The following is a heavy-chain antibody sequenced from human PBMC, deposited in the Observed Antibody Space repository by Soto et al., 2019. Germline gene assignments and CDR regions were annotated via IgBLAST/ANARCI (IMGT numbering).Heavy chain of an antibody. CDR1: GFTFSNYW. CDR2: INPTGSGT. V-gene: IGHV3-74*01. Sequence: EVQLVESGGGLVQPGGSLRLSCAASGFTFSNYWMHWVRQAPGKGLVWVSRINPTGSGTSYADSVKGRFSTSRDNAKNTLSLEMNSLRGEDTAVYYCVRVRNGEYSFDYWGQGTLVTVSS. D-gene: IGHD3-10*01. CDR3: VRVRNGEYSFDY. J-gene: IGHJ4*02.